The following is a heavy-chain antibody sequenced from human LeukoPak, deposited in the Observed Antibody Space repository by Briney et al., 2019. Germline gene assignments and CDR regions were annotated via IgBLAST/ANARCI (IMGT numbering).Heavy chain of an antibody. J-gene: IGHJ4*02. CDR3: ARQSGLDDYGDYTDC. CDR1: GGSISSSSYY. CDR2: IYYSGST. V-gene: IGHV4-39*01. Sequence: SETLSLTCTVSGGSISSSSYYWGWIRQPPGKGLEWIGSIYYSGSTYYNPSLKSRFTISVATSKNQFSLKLSSVTAADTAVYYCARQSGLDDYGDYTDCWGQGTLVTVSS. D-gene: IGHD4-17*01.